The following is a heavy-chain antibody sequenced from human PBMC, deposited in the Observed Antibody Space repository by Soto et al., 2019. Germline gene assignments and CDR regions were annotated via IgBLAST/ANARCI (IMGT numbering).Heavy chain of an antibody. J-gene: IGHJ4*02. CDR2: IYHSGST. CDR3: AKDQDYYDSSGYSDY. CDR1: GGSISSSNW. Sequence: PSETLSLTCAVSGGSISSSNWWSWVRQPPGKGLEWIGEIYHSGSTNYNPSLKSRVTISVDKSKNQFSLKLSSVTAADTAVYYCAKDQDYYDSSGYSDYWGQGTLVTVSS. D-gene: IGHD3-22*01. V-gene: IGHV4-4*02.